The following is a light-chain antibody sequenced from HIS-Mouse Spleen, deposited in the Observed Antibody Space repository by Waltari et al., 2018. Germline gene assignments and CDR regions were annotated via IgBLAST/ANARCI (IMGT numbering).Light chain of an antibody. Sequence: SYELTQPPSVSVSPGQTARITCSGDVLPKKYAYWYQQKSGQAPVLVVYEDSKRPSGIPAGFSGSSSGTMATLTISGAQVDDEADYYCYSTDSSGNHRVFGGGTKLTVL. CDR2: EDS. V-gene: IGLV3-10*01. CDR3: YSTDSSGNHRV. J-gene: IGLJ2*01. CDR1: VLPKKY.